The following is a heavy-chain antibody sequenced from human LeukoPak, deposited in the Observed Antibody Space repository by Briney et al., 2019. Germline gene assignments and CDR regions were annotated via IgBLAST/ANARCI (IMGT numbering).Heavy chain of an antibody. CDR3: VKDHESSGYFDY. V-gene: IGHV3-30*18. Sequence: GGSLRLSCVASGFPFSSYVIHWVRQAPGKGLEWVALISYDVNKKYYVDSVKGRFTISRDNSKNTLYLQMDSLRAEDTAVYYCVKDHESSGYFDYWGQGTLVTVSS. J-gene: IGHJ4*02. CDR2: ISYDVNKK. CDR1: GFPFSSYV. D-gene: IGHD3-22*01.